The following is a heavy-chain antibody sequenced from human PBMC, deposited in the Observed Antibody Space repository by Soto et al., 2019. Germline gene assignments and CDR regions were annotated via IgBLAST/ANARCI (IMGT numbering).Heavy chain of an antibody. CDR2: MSYDGTNK. V-gene: IGHV3-30*18. D-gene: IGHD1-26*01. Sequence: GGSLRLSCAASGFTFSAYGMHWVRQAPGKGLEWVALMSYDGTNKYYADSVKGRFTISRDNSRNTLYLQMNSLGAEDTAVYYCAKDGGARHYYYYYGMDVWGQGTTVTV. CDR3: AKDGGARHYYYYYGMDV. CDR1: GFTFSAYG. J-gene: IGHJ6*02.